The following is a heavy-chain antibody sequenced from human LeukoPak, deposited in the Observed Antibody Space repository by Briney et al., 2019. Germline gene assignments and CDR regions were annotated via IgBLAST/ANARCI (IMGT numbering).Heavy chain of an antibody. CDR1: GCTFTSYD. D-gene: IGHD3-3*01. CDR2: MNPNSGNT. Sequence: ASVKVSCKASGCTFTSYDINWVRQATGQGLEWMGWMNPNSGNTGYARKFQGRVTMTRNTSISTAYMELSSLRSEDTAVYYCARDFSGPYYYYGMDVWGQGTTVTVSS. V-gene: IGHV1-8*01. CDR3: ARDFSGPYYYYGMDV. J-gene: IGHJ6*02.